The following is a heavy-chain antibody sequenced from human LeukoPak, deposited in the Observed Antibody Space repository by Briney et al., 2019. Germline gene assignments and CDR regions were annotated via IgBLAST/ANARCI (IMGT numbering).Heavy chain of an antibody. CDR2: ISAYNGNT. CDR1: GYTFTSYD. CDR3: ARDRGSWFDP. J-gene: IGHJ5*02. Sequence: GASVKVSCKASGYTFTSYDISWVRQAPGQGLEWMGWISAYNGNTNYAQKLQGRVTMTTDTSTSTAYMELTSLRSDDTAVYHCARDRGSWFDPWRQGTLVTVSS. D-gene: IGHD3-10*01. V-gene: IGHV1-18*04.